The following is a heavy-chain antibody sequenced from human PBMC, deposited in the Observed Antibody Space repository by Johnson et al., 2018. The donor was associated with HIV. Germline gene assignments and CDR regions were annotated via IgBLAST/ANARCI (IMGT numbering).Heavy chain of an antibody. V-gene: IGHV3-11*04. Sequence: QVQLVESGGGVVQPGRSLRLSCAASGFTFSDYYMSWIRQAPGKGLEWISYISGGGSAIYYADSVRGRFTISRDNAKNSLYLQMNSLRAEDTAVYYCVRDDYAFHIWGQGTMVTVSS. D-gene: IGHD2-21*02. CDR1: GFTFSDYY. CDR2: ISGGGSAI. CDR3: VRDDYAFHI. J-gene: IGHJ3*02.